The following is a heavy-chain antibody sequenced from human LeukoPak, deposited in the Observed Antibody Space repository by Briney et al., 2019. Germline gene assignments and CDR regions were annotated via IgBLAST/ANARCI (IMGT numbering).Heavy chain of an antibody. V-gene: IGHV4-39*01. J-gene: IGHJ4*02. D-gene: IGHD1-1*01. CDR1: GASISSSGSY. CDR3: AKYESGTMLDY. CDR2: IYYSGNT. Sequence: SETLSLTCTVSGASISSSGSYWGWIRQPPGKGLEWIRIIYYSGNTYYNPSLKSRVSISVDTSETQFSLRLSSVTAADTAVYYCAKYESGTMLDYWGQGTLVTVSS.